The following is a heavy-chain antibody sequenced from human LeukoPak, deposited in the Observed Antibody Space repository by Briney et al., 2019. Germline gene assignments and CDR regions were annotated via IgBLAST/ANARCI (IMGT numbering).Heavy chain of an antibody. CDR1: GGSISSYY. Sequence: PSETLSLTSTVSGGSISSYYWSWVRQPPGKGLEWIGYIFYSGSTNHNPSLKSRVTISVDTTKNHFSLKLSSVTAADTAVYYCARHAGGYTHFDSWGQGALVTVSS. CDR3: ARHAGGYTHFDS. D-gene: IGHD3-10*01. J-gene: IGHJ4*02. V-gene: IGHV4-59*08. CDR2: IFYSGST.